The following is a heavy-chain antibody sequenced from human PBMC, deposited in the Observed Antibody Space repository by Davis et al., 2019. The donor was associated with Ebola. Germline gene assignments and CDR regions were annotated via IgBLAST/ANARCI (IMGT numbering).Heavy chain of an antibody. CDR2: IYYSGST. CDR1: GGSISAYY. J-gene: IGHJ6*04. D-gene: IGHD1/OR15-1a*01. Sequence: MPSETLSLTCTVSGGSISAYYWSWIRQPPAPFLPFFGDIYYSGSTNFNPTLKSRVTISVDTSKNQFSLKMSSVTAADTAVYYCERHDVGGTLHYQYGQDVWGTGTTVTVSS. CDR3: ERHDVGGTLHYQYGQDV. V-gene: IGHV4-59*08.